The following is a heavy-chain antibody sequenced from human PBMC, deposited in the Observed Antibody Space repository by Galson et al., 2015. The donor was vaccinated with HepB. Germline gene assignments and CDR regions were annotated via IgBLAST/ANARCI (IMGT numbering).Heavy chain of an antibody. Sequence: SLRLSCAASGFTFSNYAMSWVRQAPGKGLEWVSVISGSGSSTYYADSVRGRFTISRDNSQNTLYLQMSSLRAEDTAVYYCAKDHYSGTYSTFDYWGQGTLVTVSS. D-gene: IGHD1-26*01. J-gene: IGHJ4*02. CDR3: AKDHYSGTYSTFDY. V-gene: IGHV3-23*01. CDR2: ISGSGSST. CDR1: GFTFSNYA.